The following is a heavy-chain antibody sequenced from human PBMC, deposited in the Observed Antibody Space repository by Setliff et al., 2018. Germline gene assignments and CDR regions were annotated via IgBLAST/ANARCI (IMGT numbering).Heavy chain of an antibody. J-gene: IGHJ6*02. D-gene: IGHD1-1*01. V-gene: IGHV1-69*13. CDR3: ARDSVTLGQLERRGGWHYYGLDV. CDR2: ITPIFETA. CDR1: GGTFSGYA. Sequence: SVKVSCKASGGTFSGYAFSWVRQAPGQGPEWMGGITPIFETAHYAEKFRDRVTITADESTTTVHMELSRLVSEDTAVYFCARDSVTLGQLERRGGWHYYGLDVWGQGTTVTVSS.